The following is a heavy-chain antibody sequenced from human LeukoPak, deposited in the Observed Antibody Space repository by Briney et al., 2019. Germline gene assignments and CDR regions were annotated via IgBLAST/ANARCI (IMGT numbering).Heavy chain of an antibody. Sequence: ASVKVSYKASGYTFTSYDINWVRQATGQGLEWMGWMNPNSGDTGYPQKFQGRVTMTRDTSISTAYLDLSRLRSDDTAVYYCARVVVRDANNYKDYWGQGTLVTVSS. V-gene: IGHV1-8*01. CDR2: MNPNSGDT. J-gene: IGHJ4*02. CDR3: ARVVVRDANNYKDY. D-gene: IGHD5-24*01. CDR1: GYTFTSYD.